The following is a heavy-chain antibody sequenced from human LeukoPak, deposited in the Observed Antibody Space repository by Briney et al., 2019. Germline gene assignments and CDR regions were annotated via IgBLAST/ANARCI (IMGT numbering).Heavy chain of an antibody. D-gene: IGHD3-22*01. CDR1: GYSFASYW. J-gene: IGHJ4*02. CDR2: IYPGDSDT. CDR3: ARLYYYDSSGYYNGNY. V-gene: IGHV5-51*01. Sequence: GESLKISCKGSGYSFASYWIAWVRQMPGKGLEWMGIIYPGDSDTTYSPSFQGQVTISADTSISTAYLQWSSLKASDTGMYYCARLYYYDSSGYYNGNYWGQGTLVTVSS.